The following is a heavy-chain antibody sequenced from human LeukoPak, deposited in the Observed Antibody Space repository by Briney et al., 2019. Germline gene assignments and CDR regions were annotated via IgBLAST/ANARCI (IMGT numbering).Heavy chain of an antibody. CDR1: GGSFSGYY. Sequence: SETLSLTCAVYGGSFSGYYRSWIRQPPGKGLEWIGEINHSGSTNYNPSLKSRVTVSVDTSKNQFSLKLRSVTAADTAVYYCARGEDNYYYGMDVWGKGTTVTVSS. V-gene: IGHV4-34*01. CDR3: ARGEDNYYYGMDV. J-gene: IGHJ6*04. CDR2: INHSGST.